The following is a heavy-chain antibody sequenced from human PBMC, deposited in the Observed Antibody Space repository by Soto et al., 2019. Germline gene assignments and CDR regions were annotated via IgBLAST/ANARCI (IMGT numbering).Heavy chain of an antibody. J-gene: IGHJ4*02. V-gene: IGHV1-8*01. Sequence: ASVKVSCKASGYTFTSYDINWVRQATGQGLEWMGWMNPNSGNTGYAQKFQGRVTMTRNTSISTAYMELSSLRSEDTAVHYCARGLNCGGDCYSDYWGQGTLVTVSS. CDR2: MNPNSGNT. D-gene: IGHD2-21*01. CDR3: ARGLNCGGDCYSDY. CDR1: GYTFTSYD.